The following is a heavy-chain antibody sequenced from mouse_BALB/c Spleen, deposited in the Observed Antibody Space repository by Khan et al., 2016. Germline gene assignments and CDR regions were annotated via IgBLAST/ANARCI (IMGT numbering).Heavy chain of an antibody. J-gene: IGHJ4*01. Sequence: QIQLVQSGPELMKPGETVKISCKASGYTFTNFGMNWVKQAPGKGLKWMGWINTYTGDPTYADDFKGRFAFSLETSASTAYLQLNNLKNEDTATYFCARRSTMIYYYAMDYWGQGTSVTVSS. D-gene: IGHD2-4*01. CDR2: INTYTGDP. CDR1: GYTFTNFG. CDR3: ARRSTMIYYYAMDY. V-gene: IGHV9-3-1*01.